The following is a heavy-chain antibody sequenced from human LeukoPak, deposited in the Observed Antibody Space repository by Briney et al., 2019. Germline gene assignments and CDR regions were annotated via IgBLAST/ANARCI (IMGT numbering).Heavy chain of an antibody. J-gene: IGHJ5*02. D-gene: IGHD2-15*01. V-gene: IGHV1-69*13. CDR1: GGTFSSYA. CDR2: IIPIFGTA. CDR3: AMGLGYCSGGSCYYNWFDP. Sequence: SVKVSCKASGGTFSSYAISWVRQAPGQGREWMGGIIPIFGTANYAQKFQGRVTITADESTSTAYMELSSLRSEDTAVYYCAMGLGYCSGGSCYYNWFDPWGQGTLVTVSS.